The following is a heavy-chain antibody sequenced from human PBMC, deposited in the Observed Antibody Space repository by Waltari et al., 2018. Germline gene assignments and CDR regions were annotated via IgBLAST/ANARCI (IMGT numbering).Heavy chain of an antibody. J-gene: IGHJ4*02. D-gene: IGHD2-15*01. CDR3: ARVGCSGGSCYSAPSDYFDY. V-gene: IGHV4-38-2*01. Sequence: QVQLQESGPGLVKPSETLSLTCAVSGSSISSGYYWGWIRQPPGKGLEWIGSIYHSGSTYYNPSLKSRVTISVDTSKNQFSLKLSSVTAADTAVYYCARVGCSGGSCYSAPSDYFDYWGQGTLVTVSS. CDR2: IYHSGST. CDR1: GSSISSGYY.